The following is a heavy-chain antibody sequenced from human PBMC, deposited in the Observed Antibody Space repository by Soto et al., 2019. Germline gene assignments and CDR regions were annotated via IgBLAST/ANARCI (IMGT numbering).Heavy chain of an antibody. D-gene: IGHD6-13*01. J-gene: IGHJ4*02. Sequence: SDTLSLTCAVYGGSFSGYYWPWIRQPPGKGLEWIGEINQSGFTNYNPSLESRVTMSVDTSKNQFSLRLSSVTAADTAVYYCARFTFDRSSWTNPRYFDYWGQGTLVTVSS. V-gene: IGHV4-34*01. CDR1: GGSFSGYY. CDR3: ARFTFDRSSWTNPRYFDY. CDR2: INQSGFT.